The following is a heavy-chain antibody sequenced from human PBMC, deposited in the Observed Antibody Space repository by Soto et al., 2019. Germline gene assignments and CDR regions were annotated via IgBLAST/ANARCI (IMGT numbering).Heavy chain of an antibody. CDR2: ISGSGGST. Sequence: EVQLLESGGGLVQPGGSLRLSCAASGFTFSSYAMSWVRQAPGKGLEWVSAISGSGGSTYYADSVKGRFTISRDNSKNPLSRQINSLRGEDTAVYYCAKEKGYSSSWFAFAYWGQGPLVTVSS. J-gene: IGHJ4*02. D-gene: IGHD6-13*01. V-gene: IGHV3-23*01. CDR3: AKEKGYSSSWFAFAY. CDR1: GFTFSSYA.